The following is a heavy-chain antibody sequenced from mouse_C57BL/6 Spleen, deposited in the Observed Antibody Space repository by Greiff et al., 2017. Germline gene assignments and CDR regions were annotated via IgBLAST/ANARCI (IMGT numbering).Heavy chain of an antibody. CDR1: GYTFTSYW. V-gene: IGHV1-52*01. CDR3: ARIDSSGYDY. J-gene: IGHJ2*01. CDR2: IDPSDSET. D-gene: IGHD3-2*02. Sequence: QVQLQQPGAELVRPGSSVKLSCKASGYTFTSYWMPWVKQRPIQGLEWIGNIDPSDSETHYNQKFKDKATLTVDTSSSTAYMQLSSLTSEDSAVYYGARIDSSGYDYWGQGTTLTVSS.